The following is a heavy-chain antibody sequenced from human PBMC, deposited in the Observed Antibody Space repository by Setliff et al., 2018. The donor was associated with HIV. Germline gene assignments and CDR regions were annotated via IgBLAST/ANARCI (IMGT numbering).Heavy chain of an antibody. CDR1: GASISSGDYW. CDR2: INHSGVT. Sequence: SETLSLTCTVSGASISSGDYWWAWIRQSPGKGLEWFGTINHSGVTFYNPSLKSRITVSVDTSKDQFSLKLTSVTAADTALYYCARQRGNNYWAFDSWCQGTLVTVSS. CDR3: ARQRGNNYWAFDS. D-gene: IGHD2-15*01. V-gene: IGHV4-39*01. J-gene: IGHJ4*02.